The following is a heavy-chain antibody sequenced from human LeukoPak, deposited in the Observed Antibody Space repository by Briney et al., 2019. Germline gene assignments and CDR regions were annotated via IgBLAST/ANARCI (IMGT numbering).Heavy chain of an antibody. J-gene: IGHJ6*02. Sequence: GGSLRLSCAASGFTFSSYNMNWVRQAPGKGLEWVSSISRSSIYIYYADSVKGRFTISRDNAENSLSLQMNSLRAEDTAVHYCARDSGDGSGTYYPYGMDAWGQGTTVTVSS. CDR1: GFTFSSYN. CDR2: ISRSSIYI. CDR3: ARDSGDGSGTYYPYGMDA. D-gene: IGHD3-10*01. V-gene: IGHV3-21*01.